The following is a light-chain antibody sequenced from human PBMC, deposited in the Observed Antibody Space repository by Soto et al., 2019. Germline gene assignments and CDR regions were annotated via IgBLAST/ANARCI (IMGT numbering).Light chain of an antibody. CDR2: DVT. Sequence: ALTQPASVSGSPGQSITISCTGTSNDVGGYNYVSWYQHHPGKAPKLIIYDVTNRPSGVSNPFSGSKSGNTASLTISGLQPEDEADYYCSSYTTSNTRQIVFGTGTKVTVL. V-gene: IGLV2-14*03. CDR1: SNDVGGYNY. J-gene: IGLJ1*01. CDR3: SSYTTSNTRQIV.